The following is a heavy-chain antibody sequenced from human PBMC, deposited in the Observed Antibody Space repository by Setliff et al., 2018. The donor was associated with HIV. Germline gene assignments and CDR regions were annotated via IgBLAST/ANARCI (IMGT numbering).Heavy chain of an antibody. CDR2: ISGSGGST. Sequence: GGSPRLSCAASGFTFNTYAMSWVRQAPGKGLEWVSVISGSGGSTFYADSGKGRFTIARDNSKNTLYLQMNRPRVEDTAVYYCAKDGISGGAYPPYYFDYWGHGTLVTVSS. J-gene: IGHJ4*01. CDR3: AKDGISGGAYPPYYFDY. D-gene: IGHD2-15*01. V-gene: IGHV3-23*01. CDR1: GFTFNTYA.